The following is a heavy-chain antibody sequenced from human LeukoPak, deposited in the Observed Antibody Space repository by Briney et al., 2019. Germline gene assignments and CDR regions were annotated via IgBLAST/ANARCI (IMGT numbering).Heavy chain of an antibody. V-gene: IGHV4-34*01. J-gene: IGHJ4*02. D-gene: IGHD4-17*01. CDR1: GGSFSTYY. Sequence: SETLSLTCAVYGGSFSTYYWSWIRQPPGKGLEWIGEINHSGSTNNNPSLKSRVTISVDMSKNQISLKLTSVTAADTAVYYCARVSTVILFYFDYWGQGTLVTASS. CDR2: INHSGST. CDR3: ARVSTVILFYFDY.